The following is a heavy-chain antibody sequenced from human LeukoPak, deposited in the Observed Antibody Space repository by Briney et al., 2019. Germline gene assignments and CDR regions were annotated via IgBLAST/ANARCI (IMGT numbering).Heavy chain of an antibody. CDR3: ARDYDYGGNEHAFDI. CDR1: GVSISSYY. V-gene: IGHV4-59*01. CDR2: IYCSGST. J-gene: IGHJ3*02. Sequence: PSETLSLTCTVSGVSISSYYWSWIRQPPGKGLEWIGYIYCSGSTNYNPSLKSRVTISVDTSKNQFSLKLSSVTAADTAVYYCARDYDYGGNEHAFDIWGQGTMVTVSS. D-gene: IGHD4-23*01.